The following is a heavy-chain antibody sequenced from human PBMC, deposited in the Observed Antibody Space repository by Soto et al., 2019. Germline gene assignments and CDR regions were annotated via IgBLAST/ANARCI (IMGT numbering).Heavy chain of an antibody. CDR1: GFTFSSYG. CDR3: AKDLVTMVRGVMNDYYYGMDV. D-gene: IGHD3-10*01. V-gene: IGHV3-30*18. J-gene: IGHJ6*02. CDR2: ISYDGSNK. Sequence: GGSLRLSCAASGFTFSSYGMHRVRQAPGKGLEWVAVISYDGSNKYYADSVKGRFTISRDNSKNTLYLQMNSLRAEDTAVYYCAKDLVTMVRGVMNDYYYGMDVWGQGTTVTV.